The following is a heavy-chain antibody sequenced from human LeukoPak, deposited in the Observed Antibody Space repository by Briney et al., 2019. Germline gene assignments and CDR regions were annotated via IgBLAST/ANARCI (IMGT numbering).Heavy chain of an antibody. J-gene: IGHJ6*03. CDR2: IWYDGSNK. Sequence: PGGSLRLSCAASGFTFSSYGMHWARQAPGKGLEWVAVIWYDGSNKYHADSVKGRFTISRDNSKSTLYLQMNSLRAEDTAVYYCAKVGRGYSYGSYYMDVWGKGTTVTVSS. V-gene: IGHV3-33*06. CDR1: GFTFSSYG. D-gene: IGHD5-18*01. CDR3: AKVGRGYSYGSYYMDV.